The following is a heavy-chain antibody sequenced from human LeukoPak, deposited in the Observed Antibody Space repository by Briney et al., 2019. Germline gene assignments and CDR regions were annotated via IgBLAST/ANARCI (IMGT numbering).Heavy chain of an antibody. CDR3: ASNLRAPDTAMVAFDY. Sequence: SVKVSCKASGGTFSSYAISWVRQAPGQELEWMGRIIPILGIANYAQKLQGRVTITADKSTSTAYMELSSLRSEDTAVYYCASNLRAPDTAMVAFDYWGQGTLVTVSS. CDR2: IIPILGIA. CDR1: GGTFSSYA. D-gene: IGHD5-18*01. V-gene: IGHV1-69*04. J-gene: IGHJ4*02.